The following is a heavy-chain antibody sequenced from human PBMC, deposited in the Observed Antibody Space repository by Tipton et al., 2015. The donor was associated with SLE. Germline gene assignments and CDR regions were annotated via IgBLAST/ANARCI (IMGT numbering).Heavy chain of an antibody. J-gene: IGHJ4*02. CDR2: ISYDGSNK. D-gene: IGHD3-10*01. CDR1: GFTFSSYA. Sequence: SLRLSCAASGFTFSSYAMHWVRQAPGKGLEWVAVISYDGSNKYYADSVKGRFTISRDNSKNTVYLQMNSLRAEDTAVYFCAREANYYGSGSYYISDYWGQGTLVTVSS. CDR3: AREANYYGSGSYYISDY. V-gene: IGHV3-30-3*01.